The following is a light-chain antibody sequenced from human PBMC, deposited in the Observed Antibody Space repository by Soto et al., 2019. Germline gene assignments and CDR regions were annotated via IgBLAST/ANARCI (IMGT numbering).Light chain of an antibody. CDR2: DAS. CDR1: QSVSSF. Sequence: ETILTQSPATLSLSPGERATLSCRASQSVSSFLAWYQQKPGQAPRLLIYDASNRATGVPARFSGSGSGTDFALTISSLEPEDFAVYYCLQRSNWPPFTFGPGTKVDIK. V-gene: IGKV3-11*01. CDR3: LQRSNWPPFT. J-gene: IGKJ3*01.